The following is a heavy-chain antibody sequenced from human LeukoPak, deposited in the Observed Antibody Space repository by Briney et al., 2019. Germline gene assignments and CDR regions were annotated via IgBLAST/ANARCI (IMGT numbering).Heavy chain of an antibody. D-gene: IGHD3-22*01. CDR2: IHRGGST. CDR3: ARDSNAYYAFDL. CDR1: GFTFSTSY. Sequence: GGSLRLSCAASGFTFSTSYMSWVRQAPGKGLEWVSIIHRGGSTNYSDSVKGRFTISRDNSKNTVYLQTNSLRAEDTAVYYCARDSNAYYAFDLWGQGTMVTVSS. J-gene: IGHJ3*01. V-gene: IGHV3-53*01.